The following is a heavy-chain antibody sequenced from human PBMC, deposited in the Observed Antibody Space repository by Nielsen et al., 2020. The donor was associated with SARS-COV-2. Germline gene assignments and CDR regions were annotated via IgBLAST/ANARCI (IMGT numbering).Heavy chain of an antibody. Sequence: GESLKISCAASGFTFDEYGMSWVRQAPGKGLEWVSGINWNGGSTNYADSVKGRFTIPRDNAKNSLYLQMNSLRAEDTALYYCAREGHYDSGSYSNHPTWFDPWGQGTLVTVSS. CDR3: AREGHYDSGSYSNHPTWFDP. CDR2: INWNGGST. D-gene: IGHD3-10*01. V-gene: IGHV3-20*04. J-gene: IGHJ5*02. CDR1: GFTFDEYG.